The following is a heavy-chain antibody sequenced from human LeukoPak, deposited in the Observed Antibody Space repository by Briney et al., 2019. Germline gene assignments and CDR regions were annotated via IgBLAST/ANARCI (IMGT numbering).Heavy chain of an antibody. D-gene: IGHD3-3*01. J-gene: IGHJ6*02. V-gene: IGHV4-61*01. Sequence: SETLSLTCIVSGDSVTSGSYYWSWIRQPPGKGLEWIGYIYYSGSTNYNPSLKSRVTISVDTSKNQFSLKLSSVTAADTAVYYCASIGAYYGMDVWGQGTTVTVSS. CDR1: GDSVTSGSYY. CDR3: ASIGAYYGMDV. CDR2: IYYSGST.